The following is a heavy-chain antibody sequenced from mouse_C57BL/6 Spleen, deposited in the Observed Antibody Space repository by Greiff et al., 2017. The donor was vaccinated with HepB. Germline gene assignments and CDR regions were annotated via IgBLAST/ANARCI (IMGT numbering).Heavy chain of an antibody. CDR2: INPSTGGT. J-gene: IGHJ3*01. CDR1: GYSFTGYY. D-gene: IGHD3-3*01. CDR3: ARGDSWFAY. Sequence: VQLQQSGPELVKPGASVKISCKASGYSFTGYYMNWVKQSPEKSLEWIGEINPSTGGTTYNQKFKAKATLTVDKSSSTAYMQRKSLTSEDSAVYYCARGDSWFAYWGTRTLVTVSA. V-gene: IGHV1-42*01.